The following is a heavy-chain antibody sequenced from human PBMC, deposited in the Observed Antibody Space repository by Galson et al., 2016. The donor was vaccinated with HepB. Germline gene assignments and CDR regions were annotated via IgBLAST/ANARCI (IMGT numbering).Heavy chain of an antibody. CDR2: IDPHGPST. CDR3: GRLDGDYGLDV. CDR1: GYIFTDQW. V-gene: IGHV5-10-1*01. D-gene: IGHD4-17*01. Sequence: QSGAEVKKPGESLRISCKASGYIFTDQWITWVRQMPGKGLEWMGTIDPHGPSTNYRASFQGHVTISSDESINTAYLQWNSLKASDTAMYYCGRLDGDYGLDVWGQGTSVTVSS. J-gene: IGHJ6*02.